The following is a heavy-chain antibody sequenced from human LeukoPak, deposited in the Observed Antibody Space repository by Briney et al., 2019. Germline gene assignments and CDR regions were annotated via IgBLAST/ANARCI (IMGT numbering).Heavy chain of an antibody. CDR1: GFTFTTYA. D-gene: IGHD3-22*01. CDR3: VKAVDSGGYNFERGANH. J-gene: IGHJ5*02. Sequence: PGGSLRLSCAASGFTFTTYAMSWVRQASGKGLEWVSSVSGNGHHTYYADSVKGRFIISSDNSKNMVFLQMNSLRVEDTALYYCVKAVDSGGYNFERGANHWGQGTLVTVSS. CDR2: VSGNGHHT. V-gene: IGHV3-23*01.